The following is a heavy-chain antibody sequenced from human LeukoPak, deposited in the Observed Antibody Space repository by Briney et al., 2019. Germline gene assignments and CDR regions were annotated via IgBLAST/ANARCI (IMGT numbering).Heavy chain of an antibody. V-gene: IGHV4-34*01. J-gene: IGHJ6*02. D-gene: IGHD5-18*01. CDR3: ARGDVDTEYYYYYGMDV. CDR1: GGSFSGYY. Sequence: PSETLSLTCAVYGGSFSGYYWSWIRQPPGKGLEWIGEINHSGSTNYNPSLKSRVTISVDTSKNQFSLKLSSVTAADTAVYYCARGDVDTEYYYYYGMDVWGQGTTVTVSS. CDR2: INHSGST.